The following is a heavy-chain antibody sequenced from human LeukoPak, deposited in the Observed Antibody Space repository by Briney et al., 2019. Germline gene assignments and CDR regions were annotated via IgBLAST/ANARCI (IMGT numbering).Heavy chain of an antibody. CDR1: GFTFSSYA. Sequence: GGSLRLSCAASGFTFSSYAMNWVRQAPGKGLEWVSGISGSGVGTHYADSVKGRFTISRDNSKNTLYLQMNSLRAEDTAVYYCAKRRQGEGGDFDYWGPGTLVTVSS. CDR3: AKRRQGEGGDFDY. CDR2: ISGSGVGT. D-gene: IGHD3-10*01. J-gene: IGHJ4*02. V-gene: IGHV3-23*01.